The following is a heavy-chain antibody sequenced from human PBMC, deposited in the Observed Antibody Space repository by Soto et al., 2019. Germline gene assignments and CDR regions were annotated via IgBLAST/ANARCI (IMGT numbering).Heavy chain of an antibody. CDR2: IKQDGSEK. J-gene: IGHJ4*02. V-gene: IGHV3-7*03. D-gene: IGHD3-22*01. Sequence: GVSLRLSCAASGFTFSRYWMSWVRQAPGNGLEWVANIKQDGSEKYYVDSVKGRFTISRDNAKNSLYLQMNSLRAEDTAVYYCARVHNYYDSSGYCAPLFDYWGQGTLVTVSS. CDR1: GFTFSRYW. CDR3: ARVHNYYDSSGYCAPLFDY.